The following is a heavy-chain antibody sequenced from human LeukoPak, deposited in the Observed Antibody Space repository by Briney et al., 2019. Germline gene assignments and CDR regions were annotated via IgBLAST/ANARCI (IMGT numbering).Heavy chain of an antibody. CDR1: GYTFTSYG. D-gene: IGHD6-6*01. J-gene: IGHJ3*02. Sequence: ASVKVSCKASGYTFTSYGISWVRQAPGQGLEWMGWISAYNGNTNYAQKLQGRVTMTTDTSTSTAYMELRSLRSDDTAVYYCARDWLRYSSSRSAFDIWGQGTMVTVSS. V-gene: IGHV1-18*01. CDR3: ARDWLRYSSSRSAFDI. CDR2: ISAYNGNT.